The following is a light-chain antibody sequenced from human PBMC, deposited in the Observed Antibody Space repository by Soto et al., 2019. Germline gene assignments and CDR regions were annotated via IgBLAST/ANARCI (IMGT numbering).Light chain of an antibody. CDR3: GTWDTSLNDAYV. CDR2: DSN. V-gene: IGLV1-51*01. Sequence: QSALTQPPSVSAAPGQKVTISCSGSTSNIGNNFVSWYQQLPGTAPKLLIYDSNKRPSGIPDRFSGSKSGTSATLGITGLQTGDEADYYCGTWDTSLNDAYVLGAGTKVTVL. CDR1: TSNIGNNF. J-gene: IGLJ1*01.